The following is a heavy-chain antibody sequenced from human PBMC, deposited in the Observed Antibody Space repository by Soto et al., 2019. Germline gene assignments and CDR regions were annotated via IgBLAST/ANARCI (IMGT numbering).Heavy chain of an antibody. CDR1: GFILNIYG. J-gene: IGHJ4*02. D-gene: IGHD6-19*01. V-gene: IGHV3-23*01. Sequence: GGSLRLSCAASGFILNIYGMTWVRQAPGKGLEWVSGIGGSGGGTYYADSVKGRFTIYRDNSKNTLYLQMNSLRAEDTAVYYCAKRIAVAGHEQTLDYWGQGTLVTVSS. CDR2: IGGSGGGT. CDR3: AKRIAVAGHEQTLDY.